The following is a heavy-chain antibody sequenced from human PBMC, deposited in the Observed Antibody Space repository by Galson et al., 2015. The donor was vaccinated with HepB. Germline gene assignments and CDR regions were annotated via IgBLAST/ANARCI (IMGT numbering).Heavy chain of an antibody. V-gene: IGHV3-48*04. CDR3: ARDRGSYYVPDY. CDR2: ITSSSSTI. J-gene: IGHJ4*02. Sequence: SLRLSCAASGFTFSSYSVNWVRQAPGKGLEWVSYITSSSSTIYYADSVKGRFTISRDNAKNTLYLQMNSLRAEDTAVYYCARDRGSYYVPDYWGQGTLVTVSS. D-gene: IGHD1-26*01. CDR1: GFTFSSYS.